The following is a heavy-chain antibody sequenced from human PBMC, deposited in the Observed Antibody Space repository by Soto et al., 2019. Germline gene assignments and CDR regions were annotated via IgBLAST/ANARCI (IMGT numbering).Heavy chain of an antibody. Sequence: VGSLRLSCAASGFTFSSYGMHWVRQAPGKGLEWVAVIWYDGSNKYYADSVKGRFTISRDNSKNTLYLQMNSLRAEDTAVYYCARIISPYYYYYMDVWGKGTTVTVS. CDR2: IWYDGSNK. V-gene: IGHV3-33*01. J-gene: IGHJ6*03. CDR3: ARIISPYYYYYMDV. CDR1: GFTFSSYG.